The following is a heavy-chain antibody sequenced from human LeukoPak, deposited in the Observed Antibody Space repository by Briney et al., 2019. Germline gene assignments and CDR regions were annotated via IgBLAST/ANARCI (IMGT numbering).Heavy chain of an antibody. CDR2: INPNSGGT. J-gene: IGHJ6*03. V-gene: IGHV1-2*02. CDR1: GYTFTGYY. Sequence: ASLKVSCKASGYTFTGYYMHWVRQAPGQGPEWMGWINPNSGGTNYAQKLQGRVTMTRDTSISTAYMELSSLRSDDTAVYYRARGAATGTLCYYYYYMDVWGKGTTVTVSS. CDR3: ARGAATGTLCYYYYYMDV. D-gene: IGHD6-13*01.